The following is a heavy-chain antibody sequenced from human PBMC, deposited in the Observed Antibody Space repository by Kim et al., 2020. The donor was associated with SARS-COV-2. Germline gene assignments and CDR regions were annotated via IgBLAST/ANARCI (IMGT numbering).Heavy chain of an antibody. D-gene: IGHD4-17*01. Sequence: ASVKVSCKASGYTFTSNYMHWVRQAPGQGLEWMGIINPSGGSASYAQKFQGRVTMTRDTSTSTVYMELNSLRSEDTAVYYCAREPTVTTLLSYYYYYGMDVWGQGTTVTVSS. J-gene: IGHJ6*02. CDR2: INPSGGSA. V-gene: IGHV1-46*01. CDR3: AREPTVTTLLSYYYYYGMDV. CDR1: GYTFTSNY.